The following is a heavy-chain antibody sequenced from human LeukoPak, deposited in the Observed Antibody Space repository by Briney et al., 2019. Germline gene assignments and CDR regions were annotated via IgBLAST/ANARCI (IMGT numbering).Heavy chain of an antibody. D-gene: IGHD3-3*01. CDR1: GGSISSGSYY. V-gene: IGHV4-61*02. J-gene: IGHJ4*02. CDR2: IYTSGST. CDR3: ARATECDFWSGYTSFDY. Sequence: PSETLSLTCTVSGGSISSGSYYWSWIRQPAGKGLEWIGRIYTSGSTNYNPSLKSRVTISVDTSKNQFSLKLSSVTAADTAVYYCARATECDFWSGYTSFDYWGQGTLVTVSS.